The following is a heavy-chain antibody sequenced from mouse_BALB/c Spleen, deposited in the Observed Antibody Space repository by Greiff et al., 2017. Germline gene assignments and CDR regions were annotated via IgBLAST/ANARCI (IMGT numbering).Heavy chain of an antibody. D-gene: IGHD3-1*01. Sequence: VQLQQPGAELVKPGAPVKLSCKASGYTFTSYWMNWVKQRPGRGLEWIGRIDPSDSETHYNQKFKDKATLTVDKSSSTAYIQLSSLTSEDSAVYYCARWTGSSDYAMDYWGQGTSVTVSS. CDR2: IDPSDSET. V-gene: IGHV1-69*02. CDR3: ARWTGSSDYAMDY. J-gene: IGHJ4*01. CDR1: GYTFTSYW.